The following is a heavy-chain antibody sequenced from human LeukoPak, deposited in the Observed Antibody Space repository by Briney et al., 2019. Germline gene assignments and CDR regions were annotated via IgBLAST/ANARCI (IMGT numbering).Heavy chain of an antibody. CDR3: ARGLEWELDYYYYYMDV. D-gene: IGHD1-26*01. CDR1: GYTFTSYG. J-gene: IGHJ6*03. CDR2: MNPNSGNT. Sequence: ASVKVSCKASGYTFTSYGISWVRQATGQGLEWMGWMNPNSGNTGYAQKFQGRVTITRNTSISTAYMELSSLRSEDTAVYYCARGLEWELDYYYYYMDVWGKGTTVTVSS. V-gene: IGHV1-8*03.